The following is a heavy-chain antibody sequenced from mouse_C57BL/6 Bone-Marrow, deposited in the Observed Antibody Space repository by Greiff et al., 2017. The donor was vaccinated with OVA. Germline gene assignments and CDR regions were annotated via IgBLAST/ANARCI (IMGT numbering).Heavy chain of an antibody. CDR1: GYTFTSYW. CDR2: INPSSGYT. D-gene: IGHD1-2*01. Sequence: QVQLQQSGAELAKPGASVKLSCKASGYTFTSYWMHWVKPRPGQGLEWIGYINPSSGYTKYNQKFKDKATLTVDKSYSTAYMQLSSLTYEDSAVYYCARRECYGGFAYWGQGTLVTVSA. V-gene: IGHV1-7*01. J-gene: IGHJ3*01. CDR3: ARRECYGGFAY.